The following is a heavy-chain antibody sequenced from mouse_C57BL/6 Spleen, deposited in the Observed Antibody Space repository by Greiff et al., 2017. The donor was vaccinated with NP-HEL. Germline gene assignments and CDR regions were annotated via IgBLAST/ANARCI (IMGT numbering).Heavy chain of an antibody. J-gene: IGHJ4*01. CDR3: ARRRDYYGSRDAMDY. Sequence: QVQLQQPGAELVRPGSSVKLSCKASGYTFTSYWMHWVKQRPIQGLEWIGNIDPSDSETHYNQKFKDKATLTVDKSSSTAYMQLSSLTSEDSAVDYCARRRDYYGSRDAMDYWGQGPSVTVSS. CDR1: GYTFTSYW. V-gene: IGHV1-52*01. D-gene: IGHD1-1*01. CDR2: IDPSDSET.